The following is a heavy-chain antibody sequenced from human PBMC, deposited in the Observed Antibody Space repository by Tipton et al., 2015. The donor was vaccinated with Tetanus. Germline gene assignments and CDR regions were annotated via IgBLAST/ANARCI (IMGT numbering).Heavy chain of an antibody. J-gene: IGHJ4*02. V-gene: IGHV4-34*01. D-gene: IGHD5-24*01. CDR2: IHPSGSA. Sequence: TLSLTCAVYGGSFSSYYWTWIRQPPGQGLEWIGEIHPSGSANSNPSLNSRVTISVDTSKNQFSLRLTSVTAADTAVYYCARGEDTYKSGNYWGQGTLVTVSS. CDR1: GGSFSSYY. CDR3: ARGEDTYKSGNY.